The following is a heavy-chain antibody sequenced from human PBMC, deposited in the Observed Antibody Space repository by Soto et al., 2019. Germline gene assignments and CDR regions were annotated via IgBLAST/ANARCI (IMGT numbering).Heavy chain of an antibody. D-gene: IGHD4-17*01. Sequence: EVQLLESGGGLVQPGGSLRLSCAASGFTFSSYAMSWVRQAPGKGLEWVSAISGSGGSTYYADSVKGRFTISRDNSKNTLYLKMNSLRAEDTAVYYCAKGGTDYGDYFDYWGQGTLVTVSS. CDR1: GFTFSSYA. J-gene: IGHJ4*02. V-gene: IGHV3-23*01. CDR3: AKGGTDYGDYFDY. CDR2: ISGSGGST.